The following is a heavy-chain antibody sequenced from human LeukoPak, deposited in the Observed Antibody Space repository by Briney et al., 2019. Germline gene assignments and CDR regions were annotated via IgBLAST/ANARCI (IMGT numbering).Heavy chain of an antibody. D-gene: IGHD2-21*02. Sequence: SVKVSCKASGGTFSSYGISCVRQAPGQGLEWMERIIPILGIANYAQKSQGRVTITADKSTSTAYMELSSLRSEDTAVYYCARDNVVTDYYGMDVWGQGTTVTVSS. J-gene: IGHJ6*02. V-gene: IGHV1-69*04. CDR1: GGTFSSYG. CDR2: IIPILGIA. CDR3: ARDNVVTDYYGMDV.